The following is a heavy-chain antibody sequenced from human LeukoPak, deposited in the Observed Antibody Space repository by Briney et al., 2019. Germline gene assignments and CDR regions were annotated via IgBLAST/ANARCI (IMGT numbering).Heavy chain of an antibody. CDR3: ARGLGPPYYGSGSYDRRASQSYYYGMDV. J-gene: IGHJ6*02. CDR1: GGSFTGYY. D-gene: IGHD3-10*01. V-gene: IGHV4-34*01. Sequence: SETLSLTCAVYGGSFTGYYWSWIRQPPGKGLEWIGEINHSGSTDYNPSLKSRVTISVDTSKNQFSLKLSSVTAADTAVYYCARGLGPPYYGSGSYDRRASQSYYYGMDVWGQGTTVTVSS. CDR2: INHSGST.